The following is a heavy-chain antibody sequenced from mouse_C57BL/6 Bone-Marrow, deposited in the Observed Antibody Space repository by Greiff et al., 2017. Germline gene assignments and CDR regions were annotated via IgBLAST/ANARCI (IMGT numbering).Heavy chain of an antibody. CDR1: GYTFTSYW. J-gene: IGHJ2*01. CDR3: AREDGPGYYLDY. V-gene: IGHV1-69*01. CDR2: IDPSDSYT. D-gene: IGHD1-2*01. Sequence: QVQLQQPGAELVMPGASVKLSCKASGYTFTSYWMHWVKQRPGQGLEWIGEIDPSDSYTNYNQKFKGKSTLTVDKSSSTAYMQLSSLTSEDSAVYYWAREDGPGYYLDYWGQGTTLTVSS.